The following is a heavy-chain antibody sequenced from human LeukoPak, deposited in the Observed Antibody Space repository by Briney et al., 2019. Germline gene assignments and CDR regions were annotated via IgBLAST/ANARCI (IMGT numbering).Heavy chain of an antibody. CDR3: ARVVPAVTSPYYYYMDV. Sequence: GGSLRLSCAASGFTFSSYWMSWVRQAPGKGLEWVANIKQDGSEKYYVDSVKGRFTISRDNAKNSLCLQMNSLRAEDTAVYYCARVVPAVTSPYYYYMDVWGKGTTVTVSS. CDR1: GFTFSSYW. CDR2: IKQDGSEK. J-gene: IGHJ6*03. V-gene: IGHV3-7*01. D-gene: IGHD2-2*01.